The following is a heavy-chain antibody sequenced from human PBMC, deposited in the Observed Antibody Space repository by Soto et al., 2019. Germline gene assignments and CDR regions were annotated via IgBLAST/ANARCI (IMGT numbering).Heavy chain of an antibody. Sequence: EVQLVESGGGLVQPGGSLRLSCAASGFTFSSYWMSWVRQAPGKGLEWVANIKQDGSEKYYVDSVKGRFTISRDNAKNSLYLQMNSLRAEDTAVYYCAIDRYDILTGYYTMGWFDPWGQGTLVTVSS. CDR2: IKQDGSEK. CDR1: GFTFSSYW. V-gene: IGHV3-7*01. J-gene: IGHJ5*02. CDR3: AIDRYDILTGYYTMGWFDP. D-gene: IGHD3-9*01.